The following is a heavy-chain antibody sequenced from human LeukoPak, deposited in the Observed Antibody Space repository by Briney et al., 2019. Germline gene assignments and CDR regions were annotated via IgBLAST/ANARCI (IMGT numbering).Heavy chain of an antibody. J-gene: IGHJ4*02. CDR2: IRSKTYGGTT. Sequence: GGSLRLSCTASGFTFGDYTVTWFRQAPGKGLEWVGFIRSKTYGGTTEDAASVKGRFTISRDDSRSIAYLQMNSLKTEDTAVYYCIRGGANSPFDYWGQGTLVTVSS. CDR1: GFTFGDYT. CDR3: IRGGANSPFDY. V-gene: IGHV3-49*03. D-gene: IGHD3-16*01.